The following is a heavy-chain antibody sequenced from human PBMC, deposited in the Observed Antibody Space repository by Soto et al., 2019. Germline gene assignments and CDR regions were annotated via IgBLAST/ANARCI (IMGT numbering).Heavy chain of an antibody. J-gene: IGHJ4*02. CDR3: AKDLGLENCRDGYWYTPLAW. D-gene: IGHD2-15*01. CDR2: ISGSGGNT. Sequence: APGKGLEWDSVISGSGGNTYSADSVKGRFSISRDNSKNTLHLQMNSLRAEDSAIYYCAKDLGLENCRDGYWYTPLAWWAQGTVVPVSA. V-gene: IGHV3-23*01.